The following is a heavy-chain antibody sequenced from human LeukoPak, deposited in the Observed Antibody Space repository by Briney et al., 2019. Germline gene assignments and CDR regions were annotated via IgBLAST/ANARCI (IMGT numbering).Heavy chain of an antibody. Sequence: PGGSLRLSCAASGFTFSRYWMSWMRQAPGKGLEWVANIKYDGNEEYYADSVKGRFTISRDNSKNTLYLQMNSLRAEDTAVYYCAKHKVGATNTYTGAFDYWGQGTLVTVSS. D-gene: IGHD1-26*01. CDR3: AKHKVGATNTYTGAFDY. CDR2: IKYDGNEE. J-gene: IGHJ4*02. CDR1: GFTFSRYW. V-gene: IGHV3-7*03.